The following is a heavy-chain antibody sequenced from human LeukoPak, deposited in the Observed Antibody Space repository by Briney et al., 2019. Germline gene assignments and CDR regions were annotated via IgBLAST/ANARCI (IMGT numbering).Heavy chain of an antibody. Sequence: SETLSLTCTVSGGSISSSSYYWGWIRQPPGKGLEWIGSIYYSGSTYYNPSLKSRVTISVDTSKNQFSLKLSSVTAADTAVYYCARTFCSSTSCYESDAFDIWGQGTMVTVSS. CDR3: ARTFCSSTSCYESDAFDI. CDR2: IYYSGST. D-gene: IGHD2-2*01. V-gene: IGHV4-39*07. CDR1: GGSISSSSYY. J-gene: IGHJ3*02.